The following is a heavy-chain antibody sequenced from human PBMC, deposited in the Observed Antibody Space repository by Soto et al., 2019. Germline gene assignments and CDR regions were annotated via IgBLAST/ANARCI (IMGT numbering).Heavy chain of an antibody. V-gene: IGHV4-38-2*01. J-gene: IGHJ4*02. CDR3: ARARIVVAGTIVDY. CDR2: IYHSGNT. CDR1: GYSISSGYY. D-gene: IGHD6-19*01. Sequence: SETLSLTCAVSGYSISSGYYCGWIRQPPGKGLEWIGSIYHSGNTYYNPSLKSRVTISVDTSKNHFSLKLSSVTAADTAVYYCARARIVVAGTIVDYWGQGTLVTV.